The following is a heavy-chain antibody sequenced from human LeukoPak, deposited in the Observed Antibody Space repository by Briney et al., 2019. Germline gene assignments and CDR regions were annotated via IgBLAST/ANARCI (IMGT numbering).Heavy chain of an antibody. V-gene: IGHV4-4*07. Sequence: SETLSLTCTVSGDSISSYYWSWIRQPAGKGLEWIGRIHPSGSTNYNPSLKSRVTLSVDTSKNEFTLKLSSVTAADTAVYYCARLPLMSYYYYYMDVWGKGTTVTVSS. CDR2: IHPSGST. D-gene: IGHD2-8*01. J-gene: IGHJ6*03. CDR3: ARLPLMSYYYYYMDV. CDR1: GDSISSYY.